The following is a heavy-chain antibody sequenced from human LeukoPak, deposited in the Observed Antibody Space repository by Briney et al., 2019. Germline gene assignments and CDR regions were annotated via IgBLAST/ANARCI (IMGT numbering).Heavy chain of an antibody. CDR1: GGSISGNA. D-gene: IGHD3-3*01. CDR2: IYTSGST. V-gene: IGHV4-4*07. J-gene: IGHJ6*03. CDR3: ATRADFWSGYYYYYYMDV. Sequence: PSETLSLTCTVSGGSISGNAWSWIRQTPEKGLEWIGRIYTSGSTNYNPSLKSRVTMSVDTSKNQFSLKLSSVTAADTAVYYCATRADFWSGYYYYYYMDVWGKGTTVTVSS.